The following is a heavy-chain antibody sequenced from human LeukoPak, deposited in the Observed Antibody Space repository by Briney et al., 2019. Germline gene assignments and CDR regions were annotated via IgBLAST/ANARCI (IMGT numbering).Heavy chain of an antibody. Sequence: GASVKVSCKASGYTFTSYGISWVRQAPGQGLEWMGWISAYNGNTNYAQKLQGRVTMTTDTSTSTAYMELRSLRSDDTAVYYCARGITRMTDNMHYMDVWGKGTTVTVSS. D-gene: IGHD1-14*01. J-gene: IGHJ6*03. CDR2: ISAYNGNT. CDR3: ARGITRMTDNMHYMDV. V-gene: IGHV1-18*01. CDR1: GYTFTSYG.